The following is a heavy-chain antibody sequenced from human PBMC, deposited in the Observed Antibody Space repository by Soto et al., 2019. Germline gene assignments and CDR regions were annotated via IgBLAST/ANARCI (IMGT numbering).Heavy chain of an antibody. J-gene: IGHJ4*02. D-gene: IGHD2-2*02. CDR1: GYTFTSYA. Sequence: QVQLVQSGAEVKKPGASVKVSCKASGYTFTSYAMHWVRQAPGQRLEWMGWINAGNGNTKYSQKFQGRVTITRDTSASTAYMGLSSLRSEDTAVYSWAKSATVPAAIAYWGQGTLVTVSS. CDR3: AKSATVPAAIAY. V-gene: IGHV1-3*01. CDR2: INAGNGNT.